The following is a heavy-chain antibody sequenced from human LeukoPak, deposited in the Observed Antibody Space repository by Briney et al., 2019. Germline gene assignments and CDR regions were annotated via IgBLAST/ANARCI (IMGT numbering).Heavy chain of an antibody. CDR1: GFTFSSYG. V-gene: IGHV3-23*01. CDR3: AKHSGSYFIYYVDS. Sequence: PGGSLRLSCAASGFTFSSYGMSWVRQAPGKGLEWVSFISGSGGSTYFADSVKGRFTISRDNTKNTLYLQMNSLRAEDTAVYYCAKHSGSYFIYYVDSWGQGTLVTVSS. D-gene: IGHD1-26*01. J-gene: IGHJ4*02. CDR2: ISGSGGST.